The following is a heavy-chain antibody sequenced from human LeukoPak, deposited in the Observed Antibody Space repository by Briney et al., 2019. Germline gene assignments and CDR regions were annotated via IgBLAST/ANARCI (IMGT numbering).Heavy chain of an antibody. D-gene: IGHD2-21*01. Sequence: SETLSLTCTVSGGSISSGSYYWSWIRQPAGKGLEWIVRIYTSGSTNYNPSLKSRVTISVDTSKNQFSLKLSSVTAADTAVYYCARVIASYYYYMDVWGKGTTVTVSS. J-gene: IGHJ6*03. V-gene: IGHV4-61*02. CDR2: IYTSGST. CDR1: GGSISSGSYY. CDR3: ARVIASYYYYMDV.